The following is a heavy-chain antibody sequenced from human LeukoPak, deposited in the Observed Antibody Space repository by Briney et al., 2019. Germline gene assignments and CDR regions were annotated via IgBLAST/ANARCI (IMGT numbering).Heavy chain of an antibody. V-gene: IGHV1-69*06. CDR1: GGTFSSYA. CDR3: AREEWNLQYSGYDWTYSFDY. CDR2: IIPIFGTA. J-gene: IGHJ4*02. D-gene: IGHD5-12*01. Sequence: SVKVSCKASGGTFSSYAISWVRQAPGQGLEWMGGIIPIFGTANYAQKFQGRVTITADKSTSTAYMELSSLRSEDTAVYYCAREEWNLQYSGYDWTYSFDYWGQGTLVTVSS.